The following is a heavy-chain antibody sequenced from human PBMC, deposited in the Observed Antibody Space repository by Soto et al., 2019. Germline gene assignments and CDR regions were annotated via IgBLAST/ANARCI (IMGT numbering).Heavy chain of an antibody. J-gene: IGHJ3*01. CDR3: TTGGSFGGVVVAFHL. Sequence: EVQMVESGGGLVKPGGSLRLSCAVSGFSFRDAWMNWVRQAPGKGLEWVGRIKSKAAGGAIDYAAPVKDRFTISRDDSQDTLYLQINSLKTEDTAMYYCTTGGSFGGVVVAFHLWGQGTMLRVSS. D-gene: IGHD3-10*01. V-gene: IGHV3-15*07. CDR2: IKSKAAGGAI. CDR1: GFSFRDAW.